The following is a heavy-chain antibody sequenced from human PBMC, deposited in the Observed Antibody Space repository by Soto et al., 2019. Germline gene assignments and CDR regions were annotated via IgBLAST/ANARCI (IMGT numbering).Heavy chain of an antibody. Sequence: GGSLRLSCAASGFTFSSYAMHWVRQAPGKGLEWVAVISYDGSNKYYADSVRGRFTISRDNSKNTLYLQMNSLRAEDTAVYYCARVSEDIVLMVLGGMDVWGQGTAVTVSS. D-gene: IGHD2-8*01. V-gene: IGHV3-30-3*01. CDR2: ISYDGSNK. J-gene: IGHJ6*02. CDR3: ARVSEDIVLMVLGGMDV. CDR1: GFTFSSYA.